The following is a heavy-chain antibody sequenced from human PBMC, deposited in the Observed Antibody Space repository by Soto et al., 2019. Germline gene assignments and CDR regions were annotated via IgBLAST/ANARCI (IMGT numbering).Heavy chain of an antibody. D-gene: IGHD3-3*01. V-gene: IGHV4-34*01. Sequence: KPSETLSLTCPVYGGSFSDYYWSWIRHPPGKGLEWIGEINHSGSTNYNPSLKSRVTISVHTSKNQFSLKLSSVTAADTAVYYCARARKGSGSDYYYHYGMDVWGKGTTVTVSS. CDR3: ARARKGSGSDYYYHYGMDV. J-gene: IGHJ6*04. CDR1: GGSFSDYY. CDR2: INHSGST.